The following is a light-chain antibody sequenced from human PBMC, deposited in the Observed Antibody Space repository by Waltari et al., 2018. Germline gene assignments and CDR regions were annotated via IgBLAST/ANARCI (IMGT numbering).Light chain of an antibody. Sequence: DIQMTQSPSTLSASVGDRVTITCRASQSISSWLAWYQQKPGKAPKLLIYKASSLESGVPSRFSGSGSGTELTLTISSLQPDDFATYYCQQYNSYSPYTFGQGTKLEIK. CDR3: QQYNSYSPYT. CDR2: KAS. V-gene: IGKV1-5*03. J-gene: IGKJ2*01. CDR1: QSISSW.